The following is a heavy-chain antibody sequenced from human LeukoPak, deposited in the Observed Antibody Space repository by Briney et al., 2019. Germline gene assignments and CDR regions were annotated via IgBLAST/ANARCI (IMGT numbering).Heavy chain of an antibody. D-gene: IGHD3-22*01. CDR1: GFTFSSYW. V-gene: IGHV3-7*03. CDR3: ATPLDYYDSSGYHQGGD. CDR2: IKQDGSKK. J-gene: IGHJ4*02. Sequence: GGSLRLSCAASGFTFSSYWMTWVRQAPGKGLEWVANIKQDGSKKNYMDSVKGRFTISRDDAKNSLYLQMNSLRAEDTAVYYCATPLDYYDSSGYHQGGDWGQGTLVTVSS.